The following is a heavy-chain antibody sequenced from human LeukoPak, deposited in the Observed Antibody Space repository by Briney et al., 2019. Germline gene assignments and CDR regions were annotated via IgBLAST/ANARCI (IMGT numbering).Heavy chain of an antibody. CDR3: ARDLTDPYPSAY. D-gene: IGHD1-20*01. Sequence: GASVKVSCKASGGTFSSYAISWVRQAPGQGLEWMGGIIPIFGTANYAQKFQGRVTITADESTSTAYMELSSLRSEDTAVYYCARDLTDPYPSAYWGQGTLVTVSS. CDR1: GGTFSSYA. J-gene: IGHJ4*02. CDR2: IIPIFGTA. V-gene: IGHV1-69*13.